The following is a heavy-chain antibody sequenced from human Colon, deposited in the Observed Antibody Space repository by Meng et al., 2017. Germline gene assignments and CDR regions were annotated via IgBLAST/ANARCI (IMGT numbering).Heavy chain of an antibody. CDR1: GRSINSADYY. CDR2: IHSSGNT. Sequence: QVQLQESGPGVVQPSQTLSRTGTVSGRSINSADYYWNWIRQSPGKGLEWLGYIHSSGNTYYTPSLKSRLTMSLDTSKNQFSLRLTSVTAADTAVYYCARNPVIPDARTFDFWGQGALVTVSS. CDR3: ARNPVIPDARTFDF. V-gene: IGHV4-30-4*01. J-gene: IGHJ4*02. D-gene: IGHD2-2*01.